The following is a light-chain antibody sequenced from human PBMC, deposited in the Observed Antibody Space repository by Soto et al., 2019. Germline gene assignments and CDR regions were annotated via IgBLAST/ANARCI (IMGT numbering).Light chain of an antibody. Sequence: EIVLTQSPGTLSLSPGERATLSCRASLSVTSNFIAWYQQKPGQAPRLLLYDASNRATGIPDRFSGSGSGTDFSLTISRLEPEDFAVYYCQQYCSSVWTFGQGTKVEIK. CDR3: QQYCSSVWT. V-gene: IGKV3-20*01. J-gene: IGKJ1*01. CDR2: DAS. CDR1: LSVTSNF.